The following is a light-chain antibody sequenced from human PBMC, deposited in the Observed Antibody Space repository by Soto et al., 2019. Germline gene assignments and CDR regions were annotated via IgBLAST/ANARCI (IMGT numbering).Light chain of an antibody. J-gene: IGLJ3*02. Sequence: QSVLTQPPSASGTPGQRVTISCSGSNSNIGSHTVNWYQQLPGTAPKLLIYSNNHRPSGVPDRLSGSQSGTSASLAISGLQSEEEADYDCAAWDDSLSGLVFGGGTKLTVL. V-gene: IGLV1-44*01. CDR2: SNN. CDR1: NSNIGSHT. CDR3: AAWDDSLSGLV.